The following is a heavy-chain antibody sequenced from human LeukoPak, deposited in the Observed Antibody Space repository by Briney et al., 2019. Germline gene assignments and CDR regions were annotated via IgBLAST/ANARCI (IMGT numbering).Heavy chain of an antibody. CDR2: IIPIFGTA. V-gene: IGHV1-69*13. J-gene: IGHJ3*02. CDR3: ARDRGYSGYDLRDAFDI. D-gene: IGHD5-12*01. CDR1: GGTFSSYA. Sequence: GASVKVSCKASGGTFSSYAISWVRQAPGQGLEWMGGIIPIFGTANYAQKFQGRVTITADESTSTAYMELSSLRSVDTSVYYCARDRGYSGYDLRDAFDIWGQGTMVTVSS.